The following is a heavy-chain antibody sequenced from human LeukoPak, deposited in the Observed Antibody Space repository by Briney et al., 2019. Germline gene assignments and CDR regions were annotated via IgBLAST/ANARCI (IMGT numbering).Heavy chain of an antibody. Sequence: ASVTVSCKASGYTFTSNYIHWVRQAPGQGLEWMGMIYPRDGSTSYAQKFQGRVTVTRDTSTSTVHMELSGLRSEDTAVYYCARDQEGFDYWGQGTLVTISS. J-gene: IGHJ4*02. CDR3: ARDQEGFDY. CDR1: GYTFTSNY. V-gene: IGHV1-46*01. CDR2: IYPRDGST.